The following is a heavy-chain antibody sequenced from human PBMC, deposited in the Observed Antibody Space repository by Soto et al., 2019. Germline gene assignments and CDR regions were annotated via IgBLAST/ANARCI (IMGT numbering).Heavy chain of an antibody. V-gene: IGHV1-69*01. J-gene: IGHJ2*01. Sequence: QVQLVQSGAEVKKPGSSVKVSCKASGGTFSSYSINWVRQAPGQGLECMGGIIPIFGTANYAQKFQGRVTLTADESTSTAHMELSSLRNEDTAVYYCARPFQAWPGGWYFDLWGRGTLVTVSS. CDR1: GGTFSSYS. D-gene: IGHD2-21*01. CDR2: IIPIFGTA. CDR3: ARPFQAWPGGWYFDL.